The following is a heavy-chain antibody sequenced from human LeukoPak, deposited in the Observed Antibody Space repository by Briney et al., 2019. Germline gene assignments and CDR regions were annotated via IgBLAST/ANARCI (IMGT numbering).Heavy chain of an antibody. J-gene: IGHJ4*02. CDR1: GFSFSDYY. V-gene: IGHV3-11*04. CDR2: ISTSGTTI. D-gene: IGHD5-12*01. Sequence: GGSLRLSCAASGFSFSDYYMSWIRQAPGRGLEWISYISTSGTTIYYADSVKGRFTISRDNAKNSLFLQMDSLRAEDTAVYYCARDSAYAYWGQGTLVTVSS. CDR3: ARDSAYAY.